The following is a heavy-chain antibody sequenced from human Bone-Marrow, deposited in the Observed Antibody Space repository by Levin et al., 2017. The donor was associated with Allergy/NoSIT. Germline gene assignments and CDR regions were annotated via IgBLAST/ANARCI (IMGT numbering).Heavy chain of an antibody. CDR1: GYTLTELS. CDR2: FDPEDGET. Sequence: ASVKVSCKVSGYTLTELSMHWVRQAPGKGLEWIGGFDPEDGETLYAQKFQGRVTMTEDTSTDTAYMELSCLSSEDTAVYYCATVSGSCYYFFDYWGQGTLVTVSS. D-gene: IGHD3-10*01. CDR3: ATVSGSCYYFFDY. V-gene: IGHV1-24*01. J-gene: IGHJ4*02.